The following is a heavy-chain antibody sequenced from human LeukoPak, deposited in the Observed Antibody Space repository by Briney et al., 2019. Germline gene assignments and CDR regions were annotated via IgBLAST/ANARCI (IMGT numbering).Heavy chain of an antibody. V-gene: IGHV4-61*02. CDR1: SGSIISDTYF. J-gene: IGHJ5*02. D-gene: IGHD6-13*01. Sequence: SETLSLTCTVPSGSIISDTYFWTCIRHPAGQGLEWIGRVHTSGSTSYNPSLKSRVTMSVDTSKNQFSLKLSSVTAADTAVYYCARDIGSRWYVVWYDPWGQGTLVTVSS. CDR2: VHTSGST. CDR3: ARDIGSRWYVVWYDP.